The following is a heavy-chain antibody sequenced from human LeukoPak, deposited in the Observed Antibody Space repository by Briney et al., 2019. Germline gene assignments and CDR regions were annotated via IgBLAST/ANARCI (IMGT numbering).Heavy chain of an antibody. V-gene: IGHV3-7*01. CDR3: AREIVGYDAFDI. J-gene: IGHJ3*02. Sequence: GGSLRLSCTASEFTLGSYWVSWVRQTPAKGLEWMANIRQDGNIKYYVDSVRGRSSISRDNAKNSLYLQMNNLRVDDTALYYCAREIVGYDAFDIWGQGTMVTVSS. D-gene: IGHD1-1*01. CDR1: EFTLGSYW. CDR2: IRQDGNIK.